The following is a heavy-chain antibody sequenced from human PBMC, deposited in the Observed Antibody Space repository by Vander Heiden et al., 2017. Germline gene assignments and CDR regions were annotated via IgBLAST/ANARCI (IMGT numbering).Heavy chain of an antibody. CDR2: ISYDGSNK. V-gene: IGHV3-30-3*01. Sequence: QVQLVESGGGVVQPGRSLRLSCAASGITFSSYAMHWVRQAPGKGLEWVAVISYDGSNKYYADSVKGRFTNSRDNSKNTLYLQMNSLRAEDTAVYYCARDSGDYDFWSGYCDYWGQGTLVTVSS. CDR3: ARDSGDYDFWSGYCDY. D-gene: IGHD3-3*01. J-gene: IGHJ4*02. CDR1: GITFSSYA.